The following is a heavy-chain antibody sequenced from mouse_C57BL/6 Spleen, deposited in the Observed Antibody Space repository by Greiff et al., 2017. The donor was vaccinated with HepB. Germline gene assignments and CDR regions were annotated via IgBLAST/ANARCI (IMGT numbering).Heavy chain of an antibody. CDR2: IYPGDGDT. J-gene: IGHJ4*01. CDR1: GYAFSSSW. V-gene: IGHV1-82*01. Sequence: VQLQQSGPELVKPGASVKISCKASGYAFSSSWMNWVKQRPGKGLEWIGRIYPGDGDTNYNGKFKGKATLTADKSSSTAYMQLSSLTSEDSAVYFCARCGENIYAMDYWGQGTSVTVSS. CDR3: ARCGENIYAMDY.